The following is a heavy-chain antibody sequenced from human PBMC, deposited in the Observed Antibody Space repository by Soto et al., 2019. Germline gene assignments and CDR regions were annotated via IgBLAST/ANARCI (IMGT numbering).Heavy chain of an antibody. Sequence: ASVKVSCKASGFTFTSYAMSWVRQAPGQRLEWMGWISADNGNTNYAQKLQGRVTMTTDTSTSTAYMELRSLRSDDTSVYYCARDYRSSLDYWGQGTQVTVSS. J-gene: IGHJ4*02. D-gene: IGHD6-19*01. V-gene: IGHV1-18*01. CDR1: GFTFTSYA. CDR2: ISADNGNT. CDR3: ARDYRSSLDY.